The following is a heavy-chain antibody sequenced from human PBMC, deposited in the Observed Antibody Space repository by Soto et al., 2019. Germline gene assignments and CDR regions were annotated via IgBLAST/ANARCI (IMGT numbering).Heavy chain of an antibody. CDR1: GYSFTSYW. V-gene: IGHV5-51*01. CDR2: IYPGDSDT. D-gene: IGHD6-19*01. J-gene: IGHJ4*02. Sequence: GESLKISCKGSGYSFTSYWIGWVRQMPGKGLEWMGIIYPGDSDTRYSPSFQGQVTISADKSISTAYLQWSSLKASDTAMYYCAIILGETQWLDAQFDYWGQGTLVTVSS. CDR3: AIILGETQWLDAQFDY.